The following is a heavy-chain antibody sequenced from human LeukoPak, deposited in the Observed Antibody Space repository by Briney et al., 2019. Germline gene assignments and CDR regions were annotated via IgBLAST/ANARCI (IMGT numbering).Heavy chain of an antibody. CDR1: GYTFTSYG. D-gene: IGHD4-17*01. Sequence: SVKVSCKASGYTFTSYGISWVRQAPGQGLEWMGVIVPMFGTPNYAQKFQGRVMISADKSTNTAYMELSSLKSEDTAVYFCVRGGDFGDYVFDYWGQGTLVTVSS. J-gene: IGHJ4*02. CDR2: IVPMFGTP. V-gene: IGHV1-69*06. CDR3: VRGGDFGDYVFDY.